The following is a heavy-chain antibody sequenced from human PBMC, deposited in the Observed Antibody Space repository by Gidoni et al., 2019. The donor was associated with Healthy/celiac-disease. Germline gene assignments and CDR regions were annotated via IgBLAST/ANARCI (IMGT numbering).Heavy chain of an antibody. V-gene: IGHV4-39*01. CDR2: IYYSGST. CDR1: GGSISSSSYY. D-gene: IGHD6-19*01. CDR3: AISSGGGAEDAFDI. Sequence: QLQLQESGPGLVKPSETLSLTCTVSGGSISSSSYYWGWIRQPPGKGLEWIGSIYYSGSTYYNPSLKSRVTISVDTSKNQFSLKLSSVTAADTAVYYCAISSGGGAEDAFDIWGQGTMVTVSS. J-gene: IGHJ3*02.